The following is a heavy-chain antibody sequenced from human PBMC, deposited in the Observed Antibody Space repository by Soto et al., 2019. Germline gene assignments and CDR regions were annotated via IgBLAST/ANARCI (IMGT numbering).Heavy chain of an antibody. D-gene: IGHD3-16*01. Sequence: QVQLQESGPGLVEPSETLSLTCSVSGDSMNNYYWSWIRQSAEKGLEWIGRISATGTTTYIPSLKSRIPLSVDTSKTRSSLTLKFVTAADKAVSFCASDQSGAAYLWCQEAVVPVS. CDR2: ISATGTT. CDR3: ASDQSGAAYL. V-gene: IGHV4-4*07. J-gene: IGHJ3*01. CDR1: GDSMNNYY.